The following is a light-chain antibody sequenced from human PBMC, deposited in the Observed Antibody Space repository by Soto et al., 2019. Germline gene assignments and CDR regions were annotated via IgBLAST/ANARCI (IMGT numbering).Light chain of an antibody. Sequence: QSALTQPPSASGSLGQSVTISCTGTSSDVGGYNYVSWHQQHPGKAPKVMIYEVTKRPPGVPDRCSGSKSGNTASLTVSGLQAEDEADYYCSSFAGGGNPVLLGGGTKLPVL. J-gene: IGLJ2*01. CDR2: EVT. CDR1: SSDVGGYNY. V-gene: IGLV2-8*01. CDR3: SSFAGGGNPVL.